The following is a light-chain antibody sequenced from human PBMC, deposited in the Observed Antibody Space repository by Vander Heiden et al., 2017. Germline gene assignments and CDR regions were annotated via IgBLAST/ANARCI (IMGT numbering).Light chain of an antibody. V-gene: IGKV3-15*01. Sequence: EIVLTQSPATLSVSPGERATLSCRASQSISSNLAWYQQKPGQAPRLLIYGASTRATGITARFSGSGSGTEFTLTISSLQSEYFAVYYCQQYNNWPPYTFGQGTKLEIK. J-gene: IGKJ2*01. CDR3: QQYNNWPPYT. CDR1: QSISSN. CDR2: GAS.